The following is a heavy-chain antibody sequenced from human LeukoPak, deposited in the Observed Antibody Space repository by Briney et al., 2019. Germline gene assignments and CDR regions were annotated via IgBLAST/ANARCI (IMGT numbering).Heavy chain of an antibody. D-gene: IGHD6-6*01. V-gene: IGHV3-30*04. CDR3: ARDYGLMVAARPYNWFDP. CDR2: ISYDGSNK. Sequence: GSLRLSCAASGFTFSSYAMHWVRQAPGKGLEWVAVISYDGSNKYYADSVKGRFTISRDNSKNTLYLQMNSLRAEDTAVYYCARDYGLMVAARPYNWFDPWGQGTLVTVSS. J-gene: IGHJ5*02. CDR1: GFTFSSYA.